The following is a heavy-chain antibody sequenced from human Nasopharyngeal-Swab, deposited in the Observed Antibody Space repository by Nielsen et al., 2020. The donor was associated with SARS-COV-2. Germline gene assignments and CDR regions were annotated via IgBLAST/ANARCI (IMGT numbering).Heavy chain of an antibody. J-gene: IGHJ6*02. CDR3: VRDDSITIFGVVIEFSGMDV. Sequence: ASVKVSCKASGYTFTSYAMNWVRQAPGQGLEWMGWINTNTGNPTYAQGFTGRFVFSLDTSVSTAYLQISSLKAEDTAVYYCVRDDSITIFGVVIEFSGMDVWGQGTTVTVSS. V-gene: IGHV7-4-1*02. D-gene: IGHD3-3*01. CDR2: INTNTGNP. CDR1: GYTFTSYA.